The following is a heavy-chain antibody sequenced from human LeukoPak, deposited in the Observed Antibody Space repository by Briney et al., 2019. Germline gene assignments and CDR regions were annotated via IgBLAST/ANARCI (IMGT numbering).Heavy chain of an antibody. Sequence: ASVKVSCKASGYAFTSYYMHWVRQAPGQGLEWMGIINPSGGSTSYAQKFQGRVTMTRDTSISTAYMELSRLRSDDTAVYYCASLSITMVRGVPVTYYYYGMDVWGQGTTVTVSS. CDR2: INPSGGST. CDR3: ASLSITMVRGVPVTYYYYGMDV. V-gene: IGHV1-46*01. J-gene: IGHJ6*02. D-gene: IGHD3-10*01. CDR1: GYAFTSYY.